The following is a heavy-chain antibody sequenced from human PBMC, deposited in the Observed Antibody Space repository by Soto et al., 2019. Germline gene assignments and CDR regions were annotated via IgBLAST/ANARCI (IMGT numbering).Heavy chain of an antibody. V-gene: IGHV1-69*06. D-gene: IGHD3-9*01. Sequence: ASVKVSCKASGGTFSSYAISWVRQAPGQGLEWMGGIIPIFGTANYAQKFQGRVTITADKSTSTAYMELSSLRSEDTAVYYCARDWVAGSYDILSDYGMDVWGQGTTVTVSS. CDR3: ARDWVAGSYDILSDYGMDV. CDR2: IIPIFGTA. J-gene: IGHJ6*02. CDR1: GGTFSSYA.